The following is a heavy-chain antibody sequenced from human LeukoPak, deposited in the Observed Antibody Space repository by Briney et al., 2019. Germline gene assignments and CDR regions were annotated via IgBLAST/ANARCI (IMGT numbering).Heavy chain of an antibody. V-gene: IGHV4-39*07. Sequence: PSQTLSLTRTVSGGSISSGGYYWCWIRQPPGKGLEWIGEINHSGSTNYNPSLKSRVTISVDTSKNQFSLKLSSVTAADTAVYYCARFIGYCSSTSCLAGDSYYFDYWGQGTLVTVSS. D-gene: IGHD2-2*01. J-gene: IGHJ4*02. CDR1: GGSISSGGYY. CDR3: ARFIGYCSSTSCLAGDSYYFDY. CDR2: INHSGST.